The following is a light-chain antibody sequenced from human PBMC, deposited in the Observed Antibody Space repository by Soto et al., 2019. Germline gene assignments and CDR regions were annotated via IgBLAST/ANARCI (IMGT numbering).Light chain of an antibody. CDR3: QQSYSIPWT. V-gene: IGKV1-39*01. CDR1: QNIASY. Sequence: DIQMTQSPSSLSASVGDRVTITCRASQNIASYLNWFQQKPGKAPKLLIYSAFSLQSAVPSRFSGSGSGTDFTLTISSLQPEDFATYYCQQSYSIPWTFGQGNKVEIK. CDR2: SAF. J-gene: IGKJ1*01.